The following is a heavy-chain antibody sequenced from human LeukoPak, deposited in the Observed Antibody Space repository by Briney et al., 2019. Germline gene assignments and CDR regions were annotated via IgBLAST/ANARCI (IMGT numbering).Heavy chain of an antibody. D-gene: IGHD3-10*01. CDR3: ASEGLSSGSHFSAWFDP. J-gene: IGHJ5*02. CDR1: GFTFSNYG. CDR2: VSYDVYTK. Sequence: PAGGSLRLSCAASGFTFSNYGMHWVRQAPGKGLEWVAVVSYDVYTKYYADSVKGRFTISRDNSKNTLFLEMNSLRPEDTAVYYCASEGLSSGSHFSAWFDPWGQGTLVTVSS. V-gene: IGHV3-30*03.